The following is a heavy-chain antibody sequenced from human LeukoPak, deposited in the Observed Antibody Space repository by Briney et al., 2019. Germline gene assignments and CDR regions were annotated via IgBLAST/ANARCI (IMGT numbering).Heavy chain of an antibody. V-gene: IGHV1-69*05. J-gene: IGHJ4*02. CDR3: ARAPPKQLLHLY. CDR1: GGTFNSYA. CDR2: VIPIFSTT. D-gene: IGHD6-13*01. Sequence: SVKFSCKASGGTFNSYAISCVRQAPGQGLEWMGAVIPIFSTTNYAQKFQGRVAITTDESTNTAYMELTSLKSEVTAVYYCARAPPKQLLHLYWGQGTLVTVSS.